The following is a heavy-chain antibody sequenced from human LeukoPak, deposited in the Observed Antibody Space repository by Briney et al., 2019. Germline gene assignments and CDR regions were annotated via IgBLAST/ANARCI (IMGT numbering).Heavy chain of an antibody. CDR3: AKVMGRYCSSTSCYVDY. V-gene: IGHV3-30*18. Sequence: GGSLRLSCAASGFTFSTYGMHWVRQAPGKGLEWVAVISYDGSNKYYADSVKGRFTISRDNSKNTLYLQMNSLRAEDTAVYYCAKVMGRYCSSTSCYVDYWGQGTLVTVSS. CDR1: GFTFSTYG. J-gene: IGHJ4*02. D-gene: IGHD2-2*01. CDR2: ISYDGSNK.